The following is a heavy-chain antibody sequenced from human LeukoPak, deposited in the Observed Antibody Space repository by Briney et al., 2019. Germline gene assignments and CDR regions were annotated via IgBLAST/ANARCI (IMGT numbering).Heavy chain of an antibody. CDR1: GYTFTSYA. D-gene: IGHD3-10*01. J-gene: IGHJ4*02. CDR3: ARDYYGSGSYSSLDY. Sequence: ASVKVSCKASGYTFTSYAMHWVRQAPGQRLEWMGWINAGNGNTKYSQKFQGRVTITRDTSASTAYMELSSLGSEDTAVYYCARDYYGSGSYSSLDYWGQGTLVTVSS. V-gene: IGHV1-3*01. CDR2: INAGNGNT.